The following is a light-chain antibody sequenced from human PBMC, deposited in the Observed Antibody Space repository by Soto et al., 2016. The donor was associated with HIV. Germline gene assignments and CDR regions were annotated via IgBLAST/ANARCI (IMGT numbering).Light chain of an antibody. Sequence: SYVLTQPPSVSMAPGKTARITCEGNNIGSKSVHWYQQKPGQAPVLVVYDDSDRPSGIPERFSGSNSGNTATLTISRVEAGDEADYFCQVWDSSGDPVFGGGTKLTVL. CDR1: NIGSKS. CDR3: QVWDSSGDPV. J-gene: IGLJ2*01. V-gene: IGLV3-21*03. CDR2: DDS.